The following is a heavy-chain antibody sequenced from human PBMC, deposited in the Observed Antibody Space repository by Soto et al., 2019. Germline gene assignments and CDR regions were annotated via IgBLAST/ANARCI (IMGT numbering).Heavy chain of an antibody. CDR2: IIPILGIA. J-gene: IGHJ1*01. D-gene: IGHD3-10*01. V-gene: IGHV1-69*04. Sequence: VASVKVSCKAAGGTFSSYTISWVRQAPGQGLEWMGRIIPILGIANYAQKFQGRVTITADKSTSTAYMELSSLRSEDTAVYYCARDSGGAEYFQHWGQGTLVTVSS. CDR1: GGTFSSYT. CDR3: ARDSGGAEYFQH.